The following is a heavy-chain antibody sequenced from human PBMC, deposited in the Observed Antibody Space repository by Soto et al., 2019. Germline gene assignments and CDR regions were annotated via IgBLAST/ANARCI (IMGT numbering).Heavy chain of an antibody. CDR2: INAGNGNT. CDR3: ARYCTRIVCPSYYYGMDV. V-gene: IGHV1-3*01. J-gene: IGHJ6*02. Sequence: ASVKVSCKASGYTFTSYAMHWMRQAPGQRLEWMGWINAGNGNTKYSQKFQGRVTITRDTSASTAYMELSSLRSEDTAVYYCARYCTRIVCPSYYYGMDVWGQGTTVTVSS. D-gene: IGHD2-15*01. CDR1: GYTFTSYA.